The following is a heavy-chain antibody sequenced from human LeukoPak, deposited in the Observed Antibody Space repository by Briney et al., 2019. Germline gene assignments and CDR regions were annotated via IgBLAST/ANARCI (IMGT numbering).Heavy chain of an antibody. CDR1: GGSFSGYY. J-gene: IGHJ5*02. CDR3: ARGAPVPAAMRWFDP. V-gene: IGHV4-34*01. CDR2: INHSGST. Sequence: SSETLSLTCAVYGGSFSGYYWSWIRQPPGKGLEWIGEINHSGSTNYNPSLKSRVTISVDTSKNQFSLKLSSVTAADTAVYYCARGAPVPAAMRWFDPWGQGTLVTVSS. D-gene: IGHD2-2*01.